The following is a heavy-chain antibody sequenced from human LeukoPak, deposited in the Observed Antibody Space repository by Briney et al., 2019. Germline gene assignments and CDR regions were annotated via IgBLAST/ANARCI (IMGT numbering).Heavy chain of an antibody. Sequence: GGSLRLSCAASGFSFSSYWMTWVRQAPGKGLEWVANIKQDGSESHYVDSVKGRFTISRDNAKNSLYLQMNSLRAEDTAVYYCARIRGLDYWGQGTLVTVSS. CDR3: ARIRGLDY. D-gene: IGHD1-26*01. CDR2: IKQDGSES. CDR1: GFSFSSYW. J-gene: IGHJ4*02. V-gene: IGHV3-7*03.